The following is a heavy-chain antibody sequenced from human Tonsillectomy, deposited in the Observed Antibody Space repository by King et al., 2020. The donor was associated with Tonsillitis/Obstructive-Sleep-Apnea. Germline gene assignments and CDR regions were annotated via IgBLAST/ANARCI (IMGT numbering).Heavy chain of an antibody. CDR3: AKGGDYYDSSGYPFSVYYFDY. Sequence: VQLVESGGGVVQPGRSLRLSCAASGFTFSSYGMHWVRQAPGKGLEWVAVISYDGSNKYYADSVKGRFTISRDNSKNTLHLQMNSLRAEDTAVYYCAKGGDYYDSSGYPFSVYYFDYWGQGTLVTVSS. V-gene: IGHV3-30*18. CDR2: ISYDGSNK. CDR1: GFTFSSYG. J-gene: IGHJ4*02. D-gene: IGHD3-22*01.